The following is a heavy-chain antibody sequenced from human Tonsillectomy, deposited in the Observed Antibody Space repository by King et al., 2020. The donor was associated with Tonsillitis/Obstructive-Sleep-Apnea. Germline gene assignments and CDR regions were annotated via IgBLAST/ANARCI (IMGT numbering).Heavy chain of an antibody. V-gene: IGHV4-34*01. D-gene: IGHD6-19*01. CDR1: GGSFSGYY. CDR3: ARGGRVAAPPGLFDY. Sequence: VQLQQWGAGLLKPSETLSLTCAGYGGSFSGYYWSWIRQPPGKGLEWIGEINNSVSTNYQPSLMSRVTISVDTSRNQFSLKLSSVTAADTAVYYCARGGRVAAPPGLFDYWGQGTLVTVSS. CDR2: INNSVST. J-gene: IGHJ4*02.